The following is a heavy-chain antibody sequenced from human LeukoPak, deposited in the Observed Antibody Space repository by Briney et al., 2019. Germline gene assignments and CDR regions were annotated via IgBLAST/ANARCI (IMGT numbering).Heavy chain of an antibody. CDR1: GYTFTGYY. D-gene: IGHD3-10*01. Sequence: GESLKISCKGSGYTFTGYYMHWVRQAPGQGLEWMGWINPNSGGTNYAQKFQGRVTMTRDTSISTAYMELSRLRSDDTAVYYCASRSNLQWFVAPYYYMDVWGKGTTVTVSS. CDR3: ASRSNLQWFVAPYYYMDV. J-gene: IGHJ6*03. V-gene: IGHV1-2*02. CDR2: INPNSGGT.